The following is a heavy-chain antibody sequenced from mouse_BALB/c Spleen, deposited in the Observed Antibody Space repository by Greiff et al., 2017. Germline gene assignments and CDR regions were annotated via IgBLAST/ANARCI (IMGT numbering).Heavy chain of an antibody. CDR3: ARSDDLYAMDY. V-gene: IGHV1-63*02. J-gene: IGHJ4*01. CDR2: IYPGGGYT. D-gene: IGHD2-3*01. CDR1: GYTFTNYW. Sequence: VQRVESGAELVRPGTSVKISCKASGYTFTNYWLGWVKQRPGHGLEWIGDIYPGGGYTNYNEKFKGKATLTADTSSSTAYMQLSSLTSEDSAVYFCARSDDLYAMDYWGQGTSVTVSS.